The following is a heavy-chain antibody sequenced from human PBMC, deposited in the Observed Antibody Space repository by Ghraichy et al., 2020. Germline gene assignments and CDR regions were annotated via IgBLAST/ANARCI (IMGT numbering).Heavy chain of an antibody. J-gene: IGHJ2*01. CDR1: SGSMSYYY. D-gene: IGHD1-26*01. V-gene: IGHV4-59*01. Sequence: SETLSLTCTVSSGSMSYYYWSWIRQPPGKGLEWIGYISYSGSATYNPSLKRPVTISVDTSKNQFSLKLSSVTAADTAVYYCARTGGTNYVDWYFDLWGRGTLVTASS. CDR2: ISYSGSA. CDR3: ARTGGTNYVDWYFDL.